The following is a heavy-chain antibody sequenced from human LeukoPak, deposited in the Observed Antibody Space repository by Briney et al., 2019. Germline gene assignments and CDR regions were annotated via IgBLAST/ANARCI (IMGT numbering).Heavy chain of an antibody. D-gene: IGHD5-18*01. CDR2: MNPNSGNT. J-gene: IGHJ4*02. Sequence: ASVKVSCKASGYTFTSYDINWVRQATGQGLEWMGWMNPNSGNTGYAQKFQGRVTMTRNTSISTAYMKLSSLRSEDTAVYYCAYGGYSYGESDYWGQGTLVTVSS. CDR3: AYGGYSYGESDY. CDR1: GYTFTSYD. V-gene: IGHV1-8*01.